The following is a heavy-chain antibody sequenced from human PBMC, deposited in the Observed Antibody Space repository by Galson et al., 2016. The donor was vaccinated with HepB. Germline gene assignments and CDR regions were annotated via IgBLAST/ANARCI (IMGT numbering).Heavy chain of an antibody. CDR3: AKAFDFWSGYPFDH. D-gene: IGHD3-3*01. V-gene: IGHV3-30*18. J-gene: IGHJ4*02. Sequence: SLRLSCAASGFTFSSYGMHWFRQAPGKGLEWVAVISYDGSNKYYADSVKGRFTISRDKSKNTLYLQMNSLRAEDTAVYYCAKAFDFWSGYPFDHWGPGTVVTVSS. CDR2: ISYDGSNK. CDR1: GFTFSSYG.